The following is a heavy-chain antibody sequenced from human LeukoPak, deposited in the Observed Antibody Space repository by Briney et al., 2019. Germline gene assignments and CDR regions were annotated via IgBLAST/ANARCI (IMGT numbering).Heavy chain of an antibody. D-gene: IGHD5-18*01. CDR3: ARGFRNTAMVYHY. J-gene: IGHJ4*02. Sequence: GGSLRLSCAASGFTFSSYEMNWVRQAPGKGLEWVSSISSSSSYIYYADSVKGRFTISRDNAKNSLYLQMNSLRAEDTAVYYCARGFRNTAMVYHYWGQGTLVTVSS. CDR2: ISSSSSYI. V-gene: IGHV3-21*01. CDR1: GFTFSSYE.